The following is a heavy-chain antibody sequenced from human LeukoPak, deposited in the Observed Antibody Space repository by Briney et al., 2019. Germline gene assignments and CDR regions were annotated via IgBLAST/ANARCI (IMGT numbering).Heavy chain of an antibody. D-gene: IGHD2-2*01. J-gene: IGHJ6*02. V-gene: IGHV3-48*01. CDR3: ARDCPYRLLSYYYYYGMDV. CDR1: GFTFSSYS. Sequence: GGSLRLSCAASGFTFSSYSMNWVRQAPGKGLEWVSYISSSSSTIYYADSVKGRFTISRDNAKNSLYLQMNSLRAEDTAVYYCARDCPYRLLSYYYYYGMDVWGQGTTVTVSS. CDR2: ISSSSSTI.